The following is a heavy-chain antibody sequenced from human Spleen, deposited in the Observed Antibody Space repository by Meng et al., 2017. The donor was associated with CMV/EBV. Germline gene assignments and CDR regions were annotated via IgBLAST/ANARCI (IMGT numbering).Heavy chain of an antibody. J-gene: IGHJ4*02. CDR1: GFTFSSYG. CDR3: AKARLIMNSGSYSPSDY. Sequence: GGSLRLSCAASGFTFSSYGMHWVRQAPGKGLEWVAFIRYDGSNKYYADSVKGRFTISRDNSKNTLYLQINSLRAEDTAVYYCAKARLIMNSGSYSPSDYWGQGTLVTVSS. CDR2: IRYDGSNK. V-gene: IGHV3-30*02. D-gene: IGHD1-26*01.